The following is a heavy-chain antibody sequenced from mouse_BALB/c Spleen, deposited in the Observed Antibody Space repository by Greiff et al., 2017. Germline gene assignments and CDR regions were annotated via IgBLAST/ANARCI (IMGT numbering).Heavy chain of an antibody. CDR1: GYTFTDSY. J-gene: IGHJ3*01. CDR3: ARRNYYRYDEEAY. V-gene: IGHV1-77*01. D-gene: IGHD2-14*01. CDR2: IYPGSGNT. Sequence: VQLQQSGAELARPGASVKLSCKASGYTFTDSYINWVKQRTGQGLEWIGEIYPGSGNTYYNEKFKGKATLTADKSSSTAYMQLSSLTSEDSAVYFCARRNYYRYDEEAYWGQGTLVTVSA.